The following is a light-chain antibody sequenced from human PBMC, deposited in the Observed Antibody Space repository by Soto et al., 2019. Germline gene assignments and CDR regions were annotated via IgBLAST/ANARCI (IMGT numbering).Light chain of an antibody. Sequence: ECVLTQYPGTPSLSPGGRATLSCRGSQTVRNNYLAWYQQKPGQAPRLLIYDASSRATGIPDRFSGSGSGTDFTLTISRLEPEDFAVYYCQQYGNSLLTFGGGTKVDIK. CDR3: QQYGNSLLT. CDR2: DAS. V-gene: IGKV3-20*01. J-gene: IGKJ4*01. CDR1: QTVRNNY.